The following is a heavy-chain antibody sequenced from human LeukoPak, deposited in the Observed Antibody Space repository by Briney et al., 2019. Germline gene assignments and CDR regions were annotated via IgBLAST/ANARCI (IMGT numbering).Heavy chain of an antibody. Sequence: PGESLKISCKGSGYSFTSYWIGWVRQMPGKGLEWMGIIYPGDSDTRYGPSFQGQVTISADKSISTAYLQWSSLKASDTAMYYCARQRSGYDEINWFDPWGQGTLVTVSS. V-gene: IGHV5-51*01. J-gene: IGHJ5*02. CDR3: ARQRSGYDEINWFDP. CDR1: GYSFTSYW. CDR2: IYPGDSDT. D-gene: IGHD5-12*01.